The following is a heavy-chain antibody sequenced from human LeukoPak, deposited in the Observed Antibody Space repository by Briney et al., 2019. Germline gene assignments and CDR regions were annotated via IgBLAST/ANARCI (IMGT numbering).Heavy chain of an antibody. D-gene: IGHD2-15*01. CDR3: ARDRGSTPYFDY. V-gene: IGHV3-30*03. Sequence: PGGSLRLSCAASGFTFSSYGMHWVRQTPGKGLEWVAVISYDGSNKYYADSVKGRFTISRDNSKNTLYLQMNSLRAEDTAVYYCARDRGSTPYFDYWGQGTLVTVSS. CDR1: GFTFSSYG. J-gene: IGHJ4*02. CDR2: ISYDGSNK.